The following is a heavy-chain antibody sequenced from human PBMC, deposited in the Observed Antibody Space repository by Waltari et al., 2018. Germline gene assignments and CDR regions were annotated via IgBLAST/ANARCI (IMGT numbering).Heavy chain of an antibody. CDR3: ATAPGGGSSASRPFHF. CDR2: FDPEDRQA. J-gene: IGHJ3*01. V-gene: IGHV1-69-2*01. D-gene: IGHD3-10*01. CDR1: GYTFTDYH. Sequence: EVQLLQSGTELKKPGTTVKISCQVSGYTFTDYHIHWVRQAPGDGLQWVGLFDPEDRQAISADNVQGRVTMTADTSTDTAYLELTSLTSEDTAVFFCATAPGGGSSASRPFHFWGQGTMITVSS.